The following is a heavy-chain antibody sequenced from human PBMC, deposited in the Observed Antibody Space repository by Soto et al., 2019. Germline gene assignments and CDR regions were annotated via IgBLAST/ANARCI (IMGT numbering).Heavy chain of an antibody. Sequence: PGGSLRLSCAASGFTFSTYGMTWVGQAPGKGLEWVSSINDSGDTYNGDSVKGRFTISRDNSKSTLYLQMNSLSAEDTAVYYCGKRVAYSSSSAYFDYWAQGTLVTVSS. D-gene: IGHD6-6*01. V-gene: IGHV3-23*01. J-gene: IGHJ4*02. CDR2: INDSGDT. CDR1: GFTFSTYG. CDR3: GKRVAYSSSSAYFDY.